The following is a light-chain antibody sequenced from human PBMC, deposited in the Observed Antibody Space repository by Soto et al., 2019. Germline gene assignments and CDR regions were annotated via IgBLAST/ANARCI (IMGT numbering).Light chain of an antibody. J-gene: IGKJ3*01. Sequence: DIQLTQSPSFLSASVGDRVTITCRASQGIGSYLAWEQQKLGKAPKLLIYAASTLQSGVSSRFSGSGSGTEFTLTISSLQPEDFATYFCQQINSYRLFGPGTKVNIK. CDR3: QQINSYRL. V-gene: IGKV1-9*01. CDR2: AAS. CDR1: QGIGSY.